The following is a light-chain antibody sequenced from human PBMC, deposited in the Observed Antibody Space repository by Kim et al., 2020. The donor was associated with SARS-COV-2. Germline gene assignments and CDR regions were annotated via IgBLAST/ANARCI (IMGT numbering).Light chain of an antibody. J-gene: IGLJ2*01. Sequence: QSVTISCTGTSRDVGGYNYFSWYQQHPGKAPKLMIYDVSKRPSGVPDRFSGSKSGNTASLTISGLQAEDEADYYCCSYAGSYTLFGGGTQLTVL. CDR3: CSYAGSYTL. V-gene: IGLV2-11*01. CDR1: SRDVGGYNY. CDR2: DVS.